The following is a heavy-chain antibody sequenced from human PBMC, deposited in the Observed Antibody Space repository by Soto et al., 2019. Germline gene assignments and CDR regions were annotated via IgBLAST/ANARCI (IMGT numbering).Heavy chain of an antibody. CDR2: ISYDGSNK. Sequence: GGSLRLSCTASGFTFSSYAMHWVRQAPGKGLEWVAVISYDGSNKYYAESEKRRFTNSRENTKNTLYLQMNRLREDDTAVYYCARDHGIVLVPAATRDYYYYGMDVWGQGT. CDR1: GFTFSSYA. CDR3: ARDHGIVLVPAATRDYYYYGMDV. D-gene: IGHD2-2*01. J-gene: IGHJ6*02. V-gene: IGHV3-30-3*01.